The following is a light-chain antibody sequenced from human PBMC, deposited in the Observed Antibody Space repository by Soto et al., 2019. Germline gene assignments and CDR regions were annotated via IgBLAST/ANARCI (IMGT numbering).Light chain of an antibody. J-gene: IGKJ4*01. CDR3: QHRRSWPLS. CDR2: DTA. V-gene: IGKV3-11*01. CDR1: QSVGGS. Sequence: EIVLTQSPATLPLSPGESATLSCRASQSVGGSLAWYQQKPGQAPRLLIYDTAKRATGIPARFSGSGSGTDFTLTISGLEPEDFAVYYCQHRRSWPLSFGGGTKVEIK.